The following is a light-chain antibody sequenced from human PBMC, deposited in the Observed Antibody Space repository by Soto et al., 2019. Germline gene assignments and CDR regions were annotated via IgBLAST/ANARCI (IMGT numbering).Light chain of an antibody. CDR2: DVS. J-gene: IGKJ1*01. Sequence: DIQMPQSPSSLSASVGDRVTITCRASQSISSYLNWYQHNPGKATNLLIYDVSSLESGVPSRFSGSGSATEFTLGISSLQPDDFATYYCQQYNSYPWTFGQGTKV. V-gene: IGKV1-5*01. CDR3: QQYNSYPWT. CDR1: QSISSY.